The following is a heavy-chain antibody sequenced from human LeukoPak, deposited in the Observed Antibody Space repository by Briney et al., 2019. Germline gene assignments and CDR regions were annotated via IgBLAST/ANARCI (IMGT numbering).Heavy chain of an antibody. D-gene: IGHD3-22*01. V-gene: IGHV3-53*01. Sequence: PGGSLRLSCAASGFTFSSYAMRWVRQAPGKGLEWVSVIYSGGSTYYAASVKGRFTISRDNSKNTLYLQMNSLRAEDTAVYYCARDVYYYDRQKKSLGYYYYYMDVWGKGTTVTISS. CDR2: IYSGGST. CDR3: ARDVYYYDRQKKSLGYYYYYMDV. CDR1: GFTFSSYA. J-gene: IGHJ6*03.